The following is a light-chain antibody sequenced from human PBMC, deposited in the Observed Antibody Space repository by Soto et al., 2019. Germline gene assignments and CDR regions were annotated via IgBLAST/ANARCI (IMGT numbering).Light chain of an antibody. CDR1: QTISIW. V-gene: IGKV1-5*03. CDR3: QHYNSYSEA. Sequence: IHMTQSPATLSGSVLYRVTITFLASQTISIWLSCYHQKPGKAPKLLIYKASTLKSGVPSRFIGSGSGTEFTLTISSLQPDDFATYYCQHYNSYSEAFGQGTKVDIK. J-gene: IGKJ1*01. CDR2: KAS.